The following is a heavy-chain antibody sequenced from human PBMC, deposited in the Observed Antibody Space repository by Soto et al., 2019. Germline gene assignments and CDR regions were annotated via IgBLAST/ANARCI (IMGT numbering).Heavy chain of an antibody. J-gene: IGHJ4*02. Sequence: ASVKVSCKASGYTFTSYGISWVRQAPGQGLEWMGWISAYNGNTNYAQKLQGRVTMTTDTSTSTAYMELRSLRSDDTAVYYCARDRDFKYYDSSGYWRFDGWGQGTLVTVSS. D-gene: IGHD3-22*01. CDR1: GYTFTSYG. CDR2: ISAYNGNT. V-gene: IGHV1-18*01. CDR3: ARDRDFKYYDSSGYWRFDG.